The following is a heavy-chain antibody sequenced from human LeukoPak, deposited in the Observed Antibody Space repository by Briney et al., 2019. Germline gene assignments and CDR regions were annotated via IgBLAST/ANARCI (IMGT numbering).Heavy chain of an antibody. D-gene: IGHD3-16*01. CDR2: IKQDGSEK. J-gene: IGHJ4*02. CDR3: VLGEYHAPFDY. V-gene: IGHV3-7*01. CDR1: GFTFSSYY. Sequence: GGSLRLSCAASGFTFSSYYMTWVRQAPGKGLEWVANIKQDGSEKYYVDSVKGRFTISRDNAKNSLYLQMNSLRVEDTAVYYCVLGEYHAPFDYWGQGTLVTVSS.